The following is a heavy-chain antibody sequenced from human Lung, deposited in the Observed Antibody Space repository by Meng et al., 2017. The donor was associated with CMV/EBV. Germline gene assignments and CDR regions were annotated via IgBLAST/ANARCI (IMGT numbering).Heavy chain of an antibody. Sequence: GESLKISCAASGFTFSSYAMHWVRQAPGKGLEWVAVISYDGSNKYYADSVKGRFTISRDNSKNTLYLQMNSLRAEDTDVYYCARDLRRELSGDFDIWGQGXMVTVSS. CDR1: GFTFSSYA. V-gene: IGHV3-30*04. CDR2: ISYDGSNK. J-gene: IGHJ3*02. CDR3: ARDLRRELSGDFDI. D-gene: IGHD1-26*01.